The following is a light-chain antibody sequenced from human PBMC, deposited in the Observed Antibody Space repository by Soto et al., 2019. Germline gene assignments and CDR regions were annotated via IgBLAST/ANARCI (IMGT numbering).Light chain of an antibody. J-gene: IGKJ4*01. CDR2: DAS. CDR1: QSVSSY. Sequence: ENVFTQCPAALRVAPECRSPRSWKHCQSVSSYLACYQQKPGQAPRLLIYDASNRATGIPARFSGSGSGTDFTLTISGLDTQDFAVYYCQQLSARPLTFGGGTKVGIK. V-gene: IGKV3-11*01. CDR3: QQLSARPLT.